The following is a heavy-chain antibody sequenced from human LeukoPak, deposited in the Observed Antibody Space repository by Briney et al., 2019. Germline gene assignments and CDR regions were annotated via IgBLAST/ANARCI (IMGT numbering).Heavy chain of an antibody. D-gene: IGHD1-7*01. J-gene: IGHJ5*02. Sequence: ASVKVSCKASGYTFTSYDINWVRQATGQGLEWMGWMNPNSGNTGYAQKFQGRVTMTRNTSISTAYMELSSLRSEDTAVYYCARRKAKLELRYDWFDPWGQGTLVTVSS. CDR2: MNPNSGNT. V-gene: IGHV1-8*01. CDR1: GYTFTSYD. CDR3: ARRKAKLELRYDWFDP.